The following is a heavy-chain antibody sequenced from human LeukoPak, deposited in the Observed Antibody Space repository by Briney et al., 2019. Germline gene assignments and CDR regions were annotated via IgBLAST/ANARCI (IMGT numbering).Heavy chain of an antibody. D-gene: IGHD1-14*01. CDR1: DGSLSTYY. Sequence: PSETLSLTCTVSDGSLSTYYWSWIRQPPGKGLEWIGYIYNSGSASYNPSLKSRVTISVDTSKNQFYLNVNSVTAADTAVYYCVRDNWQQVDRKWYYYGLDVWGQGTTVTVSS. CDR3: VRDNWQQVDRKWYYYGLDV. CDR2: IYNSGSA. J-gene: IGHJ6*02. V-gene: IGHV4-59*01.